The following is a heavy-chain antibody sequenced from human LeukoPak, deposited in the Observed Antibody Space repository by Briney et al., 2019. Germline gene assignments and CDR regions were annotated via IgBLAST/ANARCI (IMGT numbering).Heavy chain of an antibody. D-gene: IGHD3-10*01. V-gene: IGHV3-30*18. J-gene: IGHJ4*02. Sequence: GGSLRLSCVASGFASSSYGMHWVRQAPGKGLECVAVISHDGGNEYYADSVKGRFAISRDISTNTLYLHMSSLRADDTAVYYCAKGAYSYASGTYYFDYWGQGTLVTVSS. CDR2: ISHDGGNE. CDR1: GFASSSYG. CDR3: AKGAYSYASGTYYFDY.